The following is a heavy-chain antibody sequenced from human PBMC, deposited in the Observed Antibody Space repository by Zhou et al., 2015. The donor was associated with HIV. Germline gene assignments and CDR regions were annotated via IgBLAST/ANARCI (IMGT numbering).Heavy chain of an antibody. V-gene: IGHV1-69*15. Sequence: QVQLMQSGAEVEKPGSSVRVSCEASGGSFSNFATTWVRQAPGQGLEWLGTITPIYTTVEYAQKFQGRVTISADASTSTVHMELRSLRSEDTGVYYCAGHFLSDTRIRSRPWTWAQGTLVTVSS. D-gene: IGHD1-1*01. CDR1: GGSFSNFA. CDR3: AGHFLSDTRIRSRPWT. J-gene: IGHJ4*02. CDR2: ITPIYTTV.